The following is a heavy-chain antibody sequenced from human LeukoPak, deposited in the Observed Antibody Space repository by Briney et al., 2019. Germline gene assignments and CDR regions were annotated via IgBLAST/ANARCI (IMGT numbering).Heavy chain of an antibody. CDR2: ISDSGAST. Sequence: PGESLRLSCAASGLTFSIYAMSWVRQAPGKGLEWVSAISDSGASTYYADSVKGRFTISRDNSKNTLYLQMNSLRAEDTAVYYCAKAKRRKGIIGGYYYDTSAYYPLYYFDYWGQGTLVTVSS. V-gene: IGHV3-23*01. CDR1: GLTFSIYA. J-gene: IGHJ4*02. CDR3: AKAKRRKGIIGGYYYDTSAYYPLYYFDY. D-gene: IGHD3-22*01.